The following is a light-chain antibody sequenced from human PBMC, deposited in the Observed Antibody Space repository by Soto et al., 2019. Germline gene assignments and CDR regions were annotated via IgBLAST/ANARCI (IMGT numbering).Light chain of an antibody. CDR1: QSVGSY. CDR2: GAS. J-gene: IGKJ4*02. V-gene: IGKV3-11*01. CDR3: QQRSDWLT. Sequence: EIVFTQSPATLSLSPGERATLSCRASQSVGSYLAWYQQNAGQAPSLLIYGASNRATGIPARFSGSGSETDFNLTISRLEPEDFAVYFCQQRSDWLTFGGGTKVEIK.